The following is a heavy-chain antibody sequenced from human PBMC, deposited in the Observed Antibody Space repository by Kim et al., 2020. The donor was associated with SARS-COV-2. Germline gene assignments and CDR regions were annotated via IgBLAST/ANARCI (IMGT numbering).Heavy chain of an antibody. V-gene: IGHV3-7*01. D-gene: IGHD4-17*01. CDR2: SAT. Sequence: SATYLVDSVRGRFTISRDNAKNSLSLQMDSLRGEDTAVYYCARDYGRSFDLWGQGTLVTVSS. J-gene: IGHJ4*02. CDR3: ARDYGRSFDL.